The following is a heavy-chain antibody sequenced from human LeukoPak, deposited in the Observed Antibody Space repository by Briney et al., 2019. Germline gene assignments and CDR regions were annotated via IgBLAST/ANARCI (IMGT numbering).Heavy chain of an antibody. J-gene: IGHJ4*02. CDR2: IYYSGST. D-gene: IGHD6-19*01. CDR3: ARADGYSSGWYFDH. V-gene: IGHV4-59*01. CDR1: GGSISSYY. Sequence: ASETLSLTCTVSGGSISSYYWSWIRQPPGKGLEWIGYIYYSGSTNYNPSLKSRVTISLDTSKNQFSLKLSAVTAAGTAVYYCARADGYSSGWYFDHWGQGTLVTVSS.